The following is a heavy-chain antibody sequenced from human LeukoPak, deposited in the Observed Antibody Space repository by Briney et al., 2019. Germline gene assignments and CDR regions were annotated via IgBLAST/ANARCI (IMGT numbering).Heavy chain of an antibody. CDR1: GGSFSGYY. D-gene: IGHD1-26*01. J-gene: IGHJ5*02. CDR3: ARHSGGTYYVNFDP. V-gene: IGHV4-34*01. Sequence: SETLSLACAVYGGSFSGYYWSWIRQPPGKGLEWIGEINHSGSTNYNPSLKSRVTISVDTSKNQFSLKLSSVTAADTAVYYCARHSGGTYYVNFDPWGQGTLVTVSS. CDR2: INHSGST.